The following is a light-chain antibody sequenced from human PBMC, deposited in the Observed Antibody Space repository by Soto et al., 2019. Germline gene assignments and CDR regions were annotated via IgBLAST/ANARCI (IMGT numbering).Light chain of an antibody. CDR1: SSDVGSYNL. CDR2: EGS. J-gene: IGLJ1*01. Sequence: SALTQPASVSVSPVQSITISCTGTSSDVGSYNLVSWYQQHPGKAPKLMIYEGSKRPSGVSNRFSGSKSGNTASLTISGLQAEDEADYYCCSYAGSHYVFGTGTKVTVL. CDR3: CSYAGSHYV. V-gene: IGLV2-23*01.